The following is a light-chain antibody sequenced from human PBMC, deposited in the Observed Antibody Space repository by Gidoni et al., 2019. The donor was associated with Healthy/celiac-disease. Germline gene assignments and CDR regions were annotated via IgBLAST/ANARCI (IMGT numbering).Light chain of an antibody. CDR2: DVS. J-gene: IGLJ2*01. CDR1: SSAVGGYNY. V-gene: IGLV2-11*01. Sequence: QSALAQPRSVSGSPGASVTIACTGTSSAVGGYNYVSWYQQQPGKAPTLMIYDVSKRPSGVPDRFSGSKSGNTASLTISGLQAEDEADYYCGSYAGSYSVVFGGGTKLTVL. CDR3: GSYAGSYSVV.